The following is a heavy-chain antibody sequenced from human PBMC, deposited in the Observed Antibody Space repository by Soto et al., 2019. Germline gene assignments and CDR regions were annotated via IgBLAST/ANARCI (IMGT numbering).Heavy chain of an antibody. CDR3: ASRGSSGHF. CDR1: DSSITNTYV. D-gene: IGHD3-22*01. CDR2: ISLSGNT. J-gene: IGHJ4*02. V-gene: IGHV4-4*02. Sequence: PSETLSITYALSDSSITNTYVWTWVRQPPGMGLEWVVDISLSGNTNYNPSLEGRAAISLDKSRNQFSLILNSVTAADTAVYYCASRGSSGHFWGQGTLVTVSS.